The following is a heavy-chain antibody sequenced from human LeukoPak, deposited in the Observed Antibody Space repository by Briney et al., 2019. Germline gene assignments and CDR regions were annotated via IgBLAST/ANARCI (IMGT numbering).Heavy chain of an antibody. CDR2: IYYSGST. Sequence: ETSETLSLTCAVYGGSFSGYYWSWIRQPPVKGLEWIGYIYYSGSTNYNPSLKSRVTISVDTSMNQFSLKLSSVTAADTAVYCCARPSGRGTFDIWGQGAMVTVSS. J-gene: IGHJ3*02. D-gene: IGHD5-12*01. V-gene: IGHV4-34*11. CDR3: ARPSGRGTFDI. CDR1: GGSFSGYY.